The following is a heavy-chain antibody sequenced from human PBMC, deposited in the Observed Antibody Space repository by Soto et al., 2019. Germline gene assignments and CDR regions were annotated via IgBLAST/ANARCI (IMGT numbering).Heavy chain of an antibody. CDR2: IKQDGSEK. CDR3: ARGEGHYDFWSGYFGY. D-gene: IGHD3-3*01. Sequence: PGGSLRLSCAASGFTFSSYWMSWVRQAPGKGLEWVANIKQDGSEKYYVDSVKGRFTISRDNAKNSLYLQMNSLRAEDTAVYYCARGEGHYDFWSGYFGYWGQGTLVTVSS. J-gene: IGHJ4*02. V-gene: IGHV3-7*01. CDR1: GFTFSSYW.